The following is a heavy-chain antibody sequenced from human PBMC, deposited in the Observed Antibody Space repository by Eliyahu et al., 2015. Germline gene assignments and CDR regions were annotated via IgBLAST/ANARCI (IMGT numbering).Heavy chain of an antibody. J-gene: IGHJ4*02. CDR2: ISISGTDT. D-gene: IGHD1-26*01. CDR1: GFTFSSYA. V-gene: IGHV3-23*04. CDR3: TKDWESSHTY. Sequence: EVQLVESGGGLVEPGGSLXLSCAASGFTFSSYAMRWVRQAPGKGLEWVSAISISGTDTYFADSVKGRFTLSRDNSKNTLYLQMNSLRGDDTAVYYCTKDWESSHTYWGQGTLVTVSS.